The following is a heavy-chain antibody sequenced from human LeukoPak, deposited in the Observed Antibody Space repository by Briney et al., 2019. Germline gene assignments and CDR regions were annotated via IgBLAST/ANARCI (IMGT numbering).Heavy chain of an antibody. Sequence: GGSLRLSCAASGFTFSSYWMHWVRQAPGKGLEWVSTTTGRGDNTHYADSVKGRFTISRDNSKNTLYLQMNSLRAEDTAVYYCAKDGSPRYYGSGSYFKYFDYWGQGTLVTVSS. V-gene: IGHV3-23*01. CDR3: AKDGSPRYYGSGSYFKYFDY. CDR2: TTGRGDNT. D-gene: IGHD3-10*01. J-gene: IGHJ4*02. CDR1: GFTFSSYW.